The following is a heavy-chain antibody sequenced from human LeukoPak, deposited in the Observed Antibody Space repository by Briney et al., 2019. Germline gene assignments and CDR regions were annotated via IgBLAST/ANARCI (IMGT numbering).Heavy chain of an antibody. CDR2: IYYSGST. CDR1: GGSISSYY. V-gene: IGHV4-59*01. Sequence: AETLSLTCTVSGGSISSYYWSWIRQPPGKGLEWIGYIYYSGSTNYNPSLKSRVTISVDTSKNQFSLKLSSVTAADTAVYYCAREQYSYYHYGMDVWGQGTTVTVSS. D-gene: IGHD5-18*01. J-gene: IGHJ6*02. CDR3: AREQYSYYHYGMDV.